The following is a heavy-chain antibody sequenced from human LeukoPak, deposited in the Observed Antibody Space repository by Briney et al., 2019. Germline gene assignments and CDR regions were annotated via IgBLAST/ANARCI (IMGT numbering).Heavy chain of an antibody. CDR1: EYTLTELS. V-gene: IGHV1-24*01. Sequence: ASVKVSCKVSEYTLTELSIHWVRQAPGKGLEWMGGFDPEHDETLYAQKFQGRVIMTDDTSTDTAYMELSSLRSEDTAVYYCATDTRMIRGIDYYSYYDMDLWGQGTTVTVSS. CDR3: ATDTRMIRGIDYYSYYDMDL. D-gene: IGHD3-10*01. J-gene: IGHJ6*02. CDR2: FDPEHDET.